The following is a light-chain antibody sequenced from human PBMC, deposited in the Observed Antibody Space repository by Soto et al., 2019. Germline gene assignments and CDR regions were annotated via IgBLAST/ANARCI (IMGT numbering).Light chain of an antibody. J-gene: IGKJ4*01. V-gene: IGKV4-1*01. CDR3: QQYYSTPLT. Sequence: DIVMTQSPDSLAVSLGERATINCKSSQSVLYSSNNKNYLVWSQQKPRQPPELLIYWASTRESGVPDRCSGSGSGTDFTLTNSSLQAEDVAVYYCQQYYSTPLTFGGGTKVEIK. CDR2: WAS. CDR1: QSVLYSSNNKNY.